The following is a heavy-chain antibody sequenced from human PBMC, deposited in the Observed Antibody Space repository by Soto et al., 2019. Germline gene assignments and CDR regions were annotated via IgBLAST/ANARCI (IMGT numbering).Heavy chain of an antibody. CDR3: ARGVLF. D-gene: IGHD3-16*01. CDR2: ISDRGNT. Sequence: SETLSLTCTVSGDSIRGPAYYWNWIRQHPGMGLEWIGSISDRGNTDYTPSLRSRLSISVDTSKNQFFLTLTSVTAADTAVYYCARGVLFWGQGILVTVSS. V-gene: IGHV4-31*03. CDR1: GDSIRGPAYY. J-gene: IGHJ4*02.